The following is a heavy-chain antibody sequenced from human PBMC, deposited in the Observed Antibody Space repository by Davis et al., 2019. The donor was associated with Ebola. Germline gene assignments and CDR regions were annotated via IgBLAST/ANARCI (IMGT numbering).Heavy chain of an antibody. CDR1: GYSFTTYA. V-gene: IGHV1-3*01. CDR2: SNAGKGNT. CDR3: ARAAGCWYYYFDY. J-gene: IGHJ4*02. D-gene: IGHD6-13*01. Sequence: ASVKVSCKASGYSFTTYAIHWVRQAPGQRLEWMGWSNAGKGNTKYSQKFQGRVTITTDTSACTAYMELSSLRSEDTAVYYCARAAGCWYYYFDYWGQGTLVTVSS.